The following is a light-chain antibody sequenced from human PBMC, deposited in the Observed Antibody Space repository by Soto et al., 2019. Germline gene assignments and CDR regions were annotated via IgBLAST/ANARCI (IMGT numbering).Light chain of an antibody. CDR3: QSYDSSLSGWV. Sequence: QSVLTQPPSVSGAPGQKVTISCTRSSSNIGAAYDVHWYQHLPGTAPTLLIYGNNNRPSGVPDRFSDSKSGTSASLAITGLQAEDEADYYCQSYDSSLSGWVLGGGTKLTVL. J-gene: IGLJ3*02. V-gene: IGLV1-40*01. CDR2: GNN. CDR1: SSNIGAAYD.